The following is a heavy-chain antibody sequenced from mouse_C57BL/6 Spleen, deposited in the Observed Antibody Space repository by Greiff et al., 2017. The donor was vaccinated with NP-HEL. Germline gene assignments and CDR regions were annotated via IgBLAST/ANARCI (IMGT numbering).Heavy chain of an antibody. CDR1: GYTFTSYW. V-gene: IGHV1-50*01. Sequence: QVQLQQPGAELVKPGASVKLSCKASGYTFTSYWMQWVKQRPGQGLEWIGEIDPSDSYTNYNQKFKGKATLTVDTSSSTAYMQLSSLTSEDSAVYYCAYGKVWFAYWGQGTLVTVSA. CDR3: AYGKVWFAY. CDR2: IDPSDSYT. J-gene: IGHJ3*01. D-gene: IGHD2-10*02.